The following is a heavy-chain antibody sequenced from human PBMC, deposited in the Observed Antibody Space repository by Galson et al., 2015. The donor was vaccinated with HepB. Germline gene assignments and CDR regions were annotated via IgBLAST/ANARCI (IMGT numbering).Heavy chain of an antibody. V-gene: IGHV3-9*01. CDR1: GFTFDDYA. D-gene: IGHD3-3*01. J-gene: IGHJ6*02. CDR2: ISWNSGSI. CDR3: AKSVLRFFGGYGMDV. Sequence: ALRLSCAASGFTFDDYAMHWVRQAPGKGLEWVSGISWNSGSIGYADSVKGRFTISRDNAKNSLYLQMNSLRAEDTALYYCAKSVLRFFGGYGMDVWGQGTTVTVSS.